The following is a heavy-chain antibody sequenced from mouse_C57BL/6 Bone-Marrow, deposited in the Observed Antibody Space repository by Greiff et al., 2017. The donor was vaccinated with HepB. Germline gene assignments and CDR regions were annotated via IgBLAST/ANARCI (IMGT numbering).Heavy chain of an antibody. J-gene: IGHJ4*01. CDR2: IYPRSGNT. CDR3: ARGFTTVVAYPYYYAMDY. CDR1: GYTFTSYG. D-gene: IGHD1-1*01. V-gene: IGHV1-81*01. Sequence: QVQLKQSGAELARPGASVKLSCKASGYTFTSYGISWVKQRTGQGLEWIGEIYPRSGNTYYNEKFKGKATLTADKSSSTAYMELRSLTSEDSAVYFCARGFTTVVAYPYYYAMDYWGQGTSVTVSS.